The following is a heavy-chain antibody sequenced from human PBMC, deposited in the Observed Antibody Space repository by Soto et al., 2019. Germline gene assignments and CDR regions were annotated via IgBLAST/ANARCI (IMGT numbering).Heavy chain of an antibody. CDR3: ARSPAVRPGVDTAMEYFDY. D-gene: IGHD5-18*01. J-gene: IGHJ4*02. CDR2: IIPIFGTA. CDR1: GGTFSSYA. Sequence: ASVKVSCKASGGTFSSYAISWVRQAPGQGLEWMGGIIPIFGTANYAQKFQGRVTITADESTSTAYMELSSLRSEDTAVYYCARSPAVRPGVDTAMEYFDYWGQGTLVTVSS. V-gene: IGHV1-69*13.